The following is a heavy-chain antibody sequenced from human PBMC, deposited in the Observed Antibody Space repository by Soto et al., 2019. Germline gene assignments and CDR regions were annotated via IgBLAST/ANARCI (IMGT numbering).Heavy chain of an antibody. CDR3: ARAAVVDDAFDI. J-gene: IGHJ3*02. CDR1: GYTFTSYD. CDR2: MNPNSGNT. Sequence: ASVKVSCKASGYTFTSYDINWVRQATGQGLEWMGWMNPNSGNTHYAQKFQGSVTMTRNTSINTAYMELSSLRFEDTAVYYCARAAVVDDAFDIWGQGTMVTVSS. D-gene: IGHD5-12*01. V-gene: IGHV1-8*01.